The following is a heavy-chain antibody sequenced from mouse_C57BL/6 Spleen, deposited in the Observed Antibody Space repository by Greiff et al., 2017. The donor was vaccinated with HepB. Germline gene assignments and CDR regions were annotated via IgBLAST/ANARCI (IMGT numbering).Heavy chain of an antibody. CDR2: IDPSDSYT. CDR1: GYTFTSYW. D-gene: IGHD1-1*01. J-gene: IGHJ1*03. V-gene: IGHV1-59*01. Sequence: VQLQQSGAELVRPGTSVKLSCKASGYTFTSYWMHWVKQRPGQGLEWIGVIDPSDSYTNYNQKFKGKATLTVDTSSSTAYMQLSSLTSEDSAVYYCARFAYYGSSRYFDVWGTGTTVTVSS. CDR3: ARFAYYGSSRYFDV.